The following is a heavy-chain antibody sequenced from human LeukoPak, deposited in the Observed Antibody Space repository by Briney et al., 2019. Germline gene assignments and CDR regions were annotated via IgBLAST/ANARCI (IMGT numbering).Heavy chain of an antibody. V-gene: IGHV1-69*05. J-gene: IGHJ4*02. CDR1: GGTFSSYA. CDR2: IIPIFGTA. CDR3: ARDLHYDSSGYYDNYFDY. D-gene: IGHD3-22*01. Sequence: ASVKVSCKASGGTFSSYAISWVRQAPGQGLEWMGRIIPIFGTANYAQKFQGRVTITTDESTSTAYMELSSLRSEDTAVDYCARDLHYDSSGYYDNYFDYWGQGTLVTVSS.